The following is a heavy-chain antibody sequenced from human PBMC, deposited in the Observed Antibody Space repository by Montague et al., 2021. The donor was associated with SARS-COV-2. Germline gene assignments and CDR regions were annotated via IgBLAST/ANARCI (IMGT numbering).Heavy chain of an antibody. V-gene: IGHV4-59*01. CDR3: ARAQNTCFIANCVNYFEV. J-gene: IGHJ4*02. Sequence: SETLSLTYEVSGGSISSYYWSWIRQSPGKGLEWIGYVHYTGSTKYNPSLKTRVTLSLDTPKNQFSLKLSSVTAADTAVYYCARAQNTCFIANCVNYFEVWGLGALVTVSS. D-gene: IGHD1-1*01. CDR2: VHYTGST. CDR1: GGSISSYY.